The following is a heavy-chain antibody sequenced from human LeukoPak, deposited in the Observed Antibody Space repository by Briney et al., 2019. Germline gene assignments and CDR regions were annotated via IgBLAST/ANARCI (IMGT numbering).Heavy chain of an antibody. CDR3: ASKLTTGY. Sequence: AGGSLRLSCVVSGLTVSSNYMSWVRQAPGKGLKWVSVIYSGGTTNYADSVKGRFIVYRDNSKNTLYLQMNSLRAEDTAVYYCASKLTTGYWGQGTLVTVSS. J-gene: IGHJ4*02. CDR1: GLTVSSNY. D-gene: IGHD4-17*01. CDR2: IYSGGTT. V-gene: IGHV3-66*01.